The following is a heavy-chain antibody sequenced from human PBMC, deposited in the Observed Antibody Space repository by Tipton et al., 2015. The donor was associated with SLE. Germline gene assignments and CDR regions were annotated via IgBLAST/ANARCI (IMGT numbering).Heavy chain of an antibody. CDR1: GLTLNSHA. J-gene: IGHJ4*02. CDR2: ISDSGGTI. V-gene: IGHV3-48*03. D-gene: IGHD3-16*02. CDR3: ARDAVITFGGVIGD. Sequence: SLRLSCAASGLTLNSHAMNWVRQAPGKGLEWVSYISDSGGTIYYADSVRGRFTISRDNAKNSLYLQMNSLRAEDTAVYYCARDAVITFGGVIGDWGQGTLVTVSS.